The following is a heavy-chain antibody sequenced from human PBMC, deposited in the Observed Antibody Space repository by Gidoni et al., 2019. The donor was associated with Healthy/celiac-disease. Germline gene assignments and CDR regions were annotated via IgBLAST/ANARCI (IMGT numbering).Heavy chain of an antibody. Sequence: QVQLQQWGAGLLKPSETLSLTCAVYGGSFSGYYWSWIRQPPGKGLEWIGEINHSGSTNYNPSLKSRVTISVDTSKNQFSLKLSSVTAADTAVYYCALPNPEGYYFDYWGQGTLVTVSS. CDR1: GGSFSGYY. D-gene: IGHD7-27*01. V-gene: IGHV4-34*01. J-gene: IGHJ4*02. CDR2: INHSGST. CDR3: ALPNPEGYYFDY.